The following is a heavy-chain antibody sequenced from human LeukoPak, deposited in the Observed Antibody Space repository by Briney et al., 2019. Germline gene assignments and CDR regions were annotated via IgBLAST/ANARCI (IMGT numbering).Heavy chain of an antibody. V-gene: IGHV3-9*01. J-gene: IGHJ4*02. CDR1: GFSFGDYV. CDR2: ITWNSDTI. D-gene: IGHD6-13*01. CDR3: ATLAASGTGGVDY. Sequence: GGSLRLSCAASGFSFGDYVMNWVRQAPGKGLEWVSGITWNSDTIDYADSVKGRFTISRDDAKKFLYLQMNSLRPGDTALYYCATLAASGTGGVDYWGQGTLVTVSS.